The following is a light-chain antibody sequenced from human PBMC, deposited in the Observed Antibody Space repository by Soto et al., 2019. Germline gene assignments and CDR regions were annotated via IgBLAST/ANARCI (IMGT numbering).Light chain of an antibody. J-gene: IGLJ3*02. V-gene: IGLV1-44*01. CDR3: AAWDDSLNGGV. Sequence: QSALTQQPSASGTPGQRVTISCSGSSSNIGSNTVNWYQQLPGTAPKLLIYSNNQRPSGVPDRFSGSKSGTSASLAISGLQSEDEADYYCAAWDDSLNGGVFGGGTKLTVL. CDR2: SNN. CDR1: SSNIGSNT.